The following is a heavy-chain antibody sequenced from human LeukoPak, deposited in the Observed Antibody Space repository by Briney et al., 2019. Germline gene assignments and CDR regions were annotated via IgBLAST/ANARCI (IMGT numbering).Heavy chain of an antibody. V-gene: IGHV3-7*01. CDR3: ARDDYGGNSLAFDY. Sequence: GGSLRLSCAASGFTFSSYWMSWVRQAPGKGLEWVANIKQDGSEKYYVDSVKGRFTISRDNAENSLYLQMNSLRAEDTAVYYCARDDYGGNSLAFDYWGQGTLVTVSS. D-gene: IGHD4-23*01. CDR2: IKQDGSEK. J-gene: IGHJ4*02. CDR1: GFTFSSYW.